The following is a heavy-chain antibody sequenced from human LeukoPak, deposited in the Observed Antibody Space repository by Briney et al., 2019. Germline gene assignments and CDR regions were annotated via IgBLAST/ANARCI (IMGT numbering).Heavy chain of an antibody. V-gene: IGHV4-34*01. D-gene: IGHD5-18*01. J-gene: IGHJ4*02. Sequence: PSETLSLTCAVYGGSFSGYYWSWIRQPPGKGLEWIGEINHSGSTNYNPSLKSRVTISVDTSKNQFSLKLSSVTAADTAVYYCARGSLGYSYGRNFDYWGQGTLVTVSS. CDR3: ARGSLGYSYGRNFDY. CDR2: INHSGST. CDR1: GGSFSGYY.